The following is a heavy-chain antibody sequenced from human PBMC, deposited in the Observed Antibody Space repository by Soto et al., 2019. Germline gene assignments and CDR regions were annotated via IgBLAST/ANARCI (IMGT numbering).Heavy chain of an antibody. Sequence: SVKVSCKASGGTFSSYAISWVRQAPGQGLEWMGGIIPIFGTANYAQKFQGRVTITADESTSTAYMELSSLRSEDTAVYYCARVSFSGAMAPSWFDPWGQGTLVTVSS. V-gene: IGHV1-69*13. CDR1: GGTFSSYA. J-gene: IGHJ5*02. CDR3: ARVSFSGAMAPSWFDP. D-gene: IGHD3-16*01. CDR2: IIPIFGTA.